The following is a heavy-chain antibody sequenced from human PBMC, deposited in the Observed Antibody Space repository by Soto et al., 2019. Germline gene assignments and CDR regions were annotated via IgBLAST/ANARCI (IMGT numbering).Heavy chain of an antibody. V-gene: IGHV5-51*01. J-gene: IGHJ1*01. CDR1: GYSFTTNW. Sequence: TGESLKISCKGSGYSFTTNWIGWVRQMPGKGLEWMGVIYPGDSDTRYSPSFQGQVAISADKSINTAYLQWSSLKASDTAMYYCARHSGIAEDGTHWGQGTLVTVSS. CDR3: ARHSGIAEDGTH. CDR2: IYPGDSDT. D-gene: IGHD6-13*01.